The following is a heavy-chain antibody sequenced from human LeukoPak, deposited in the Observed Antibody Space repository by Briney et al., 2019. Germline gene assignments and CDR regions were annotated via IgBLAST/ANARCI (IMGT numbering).Heavy chain of an antibody. CDR1: GVTVSSNY. D-gene: IGHD5-18*01. Sequence: GGSLRLSCAASGVTVSSNYMSWVRQAPGKGLEWVSALSGSGDGTYYADSVKGRFTISRDNSKNTVYLQMSSLRAEDTAVYYCAKDRGYRSGLGAFDIWGQGTMVTVSS. V-gene: IGHV3-23*01. CDR3: AKDRGYRSGLGAFDI. CDR2: LSGSGDGT. J-gene: IGHJ3*02.